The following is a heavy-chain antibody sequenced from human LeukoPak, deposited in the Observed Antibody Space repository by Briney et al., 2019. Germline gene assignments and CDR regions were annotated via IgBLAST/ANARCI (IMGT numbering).Heavy chain of an antibody. V-gene: IGHV1-2*02. CDR2: INPNSGGT. CDR3: ASRPRGIWGSYRYDD. J-gene: IGHJ4*02. Sequence: ASVKASCKASGGTFSSYAISWVRQAPGQGLEWMGWINPNSGGTNYARKFQGRVSMTTDTSITTGYMELSGLRFDDTAVYYCASRPRGIWGSYRYDDWGQGTLVTVSS. CDR1: GGTFSSYA. D-gene: IGHD3-16*02.